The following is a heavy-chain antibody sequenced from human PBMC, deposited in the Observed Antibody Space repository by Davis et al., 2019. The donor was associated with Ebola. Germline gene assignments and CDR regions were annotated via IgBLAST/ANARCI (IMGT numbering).Heavy chain of an antibody. D-gene: IGHD3-10*01. CDR1: GYTFTSYY. CDR3: ARDSRITLVRGAPGY. V-gene: IGHV1-46*01. J-gene: IGHJ4*02. Sequence: AASVKVSCKASGYTFTSYYMHWVRQAPGQGLEWMGIINPSGGSTSYAQKFQGRVTMTRDTSTSTVYMELSSLRSEDTAVYYCARDSRITLVRGAPGYWGQGTLVTVSS. CDR2: INPSGGST.